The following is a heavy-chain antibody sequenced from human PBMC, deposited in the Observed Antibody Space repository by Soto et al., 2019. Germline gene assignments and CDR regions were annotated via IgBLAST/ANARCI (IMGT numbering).Heavy chain of an antibody. CDR1: GFTFNKYS. D-gene: IGHD3-16*01. Sequence: PGESLKISCVASGFTFNKYSLVWLGQAPGKGLEWVSAISGSEASTYAADSVKGRFTISRDNSNNTLYLQMTRLRAEDTAVYYCAKTRGVITVITSFEHCGQGTPVTVSS. V-gene: IGHV3-23*01. CDR3: AKTRGVITVITSFEH. J-gene: IGHJ4*02. CDR2: ISGSEAST.